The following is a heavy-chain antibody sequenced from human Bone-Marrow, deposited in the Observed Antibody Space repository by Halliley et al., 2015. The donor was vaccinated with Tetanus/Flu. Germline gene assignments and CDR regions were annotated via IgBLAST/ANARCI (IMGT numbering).Heavy chain of an antibody. V-gene: IGHV4-34*01. D-gene: IGHD3-10*01. CDR3: ARGYHGPGDYYNDGPSRWWDP. CDR1: GGSLRGYY. Sequence: LRLSCAVSGGSLRGYYWGWLRQSPGKGLEWIGEINHSGSTNHNPSLESRVILSVDMSKNQLSLQLTSVTAADTAVYFCARGYHGPGDYYNDGPSRWWDPWGQGTLVTVSS. J-gene: IGHJ5*02. CDR2: INHSGST.